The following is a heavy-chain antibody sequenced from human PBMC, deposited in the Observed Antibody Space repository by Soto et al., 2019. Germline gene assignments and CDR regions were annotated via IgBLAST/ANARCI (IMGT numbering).Heavy chain of an antibody. V-gene: IGHV1-18*01. CDR1: GYTFTSYG. CDR2: ISAYNGNT. CDR3: AGEVSGQSLSSGWYFDY. J-gene: IGHJ4*02. Sequence: QVQLVQSGAEVKKPGASVKVSCKASGYTFTSYGISWVRQAPGQGLEWMGWISAYNGNTNYAQKLQGRVTMTTDTSTSTAYMELRSLRSDDTAVYYCAGEVSGQSLSSGWYFDYWVQGTLVTVSS. D-gene: IGHD6-19*01.